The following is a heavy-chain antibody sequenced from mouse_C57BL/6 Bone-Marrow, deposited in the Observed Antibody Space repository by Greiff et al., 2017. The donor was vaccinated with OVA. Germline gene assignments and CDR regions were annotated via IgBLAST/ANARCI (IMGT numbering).Heavy chain of an antibody. Sequence: EVKLQQSGTVLVRPGASVKMSCKTSGYTFTSYWMHWVKQRPGQGLEWIGAIYPGNSDPSYNQKFKGKAKLTAATSASTAYMELSSLTNEDSAVYYCTRLVRSAWFAYWGKGTLVTVSA. CDR1: GYTFTSYW. D-gene: IGHD1-1*01. CDR2: IYPGNSDP. V-gene: IGHV1-5*01. CDR3: TRLVRSAWFAY. J-gene: IGHJ3*01.